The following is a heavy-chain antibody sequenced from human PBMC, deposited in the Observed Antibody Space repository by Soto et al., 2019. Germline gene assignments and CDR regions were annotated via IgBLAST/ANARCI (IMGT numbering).Heavy chain of an antibody. D-gene: IGHD4-4*01. Sequence: GGSLRLSCAASGFTFSSYAMSWVRQAPGKGLEWVSAISGSGGSTYYADSVKGRFTISRDNSKNTLYLQMNSLRAEDTAVYYCAKLVTGATTVTTDYWGQGTLVTVSS. CDR3: AKLVTGATTVTTDY. CDR1: GFTFSSYA. J-gene: IGHJ4*02. V-gene: IGHV3-23*01. CDR2: ISGSGGST.